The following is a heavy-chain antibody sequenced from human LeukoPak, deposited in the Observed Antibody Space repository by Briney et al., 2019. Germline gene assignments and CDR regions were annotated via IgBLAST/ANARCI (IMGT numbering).Heavy chain of an antibody. Sequence: SQTLSLTCTVSGGSISSGGYYWSWIRQHLGKGLESIGYIYYSGSTYYNPSLKRRITTSVDTSKNQLSLKLSSVTAADTAVYYCASGPLLYCSGGSCSRAFDIWGQGTRVSVSS. J-gene: IGHJ3*02. CDR1: GGSISSGGYY. CDR2: IYYSGST. CDR3: ASGPLLYCSGGSCSRAFDI. D-gene: IGHD2-15*01. V-gene: IGHV4-31*03.